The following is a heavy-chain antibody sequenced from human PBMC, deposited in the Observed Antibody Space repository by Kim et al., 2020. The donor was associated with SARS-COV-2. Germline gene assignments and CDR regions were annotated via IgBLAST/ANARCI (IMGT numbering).Heavy chain of an antibody. J-gene: IGHJ4*02. D-gene: IGHD3-16*02. V-gene: IGHV3-66*02. CDR1: GFTVSGNY. Sequence: GGSLRLSCAASGFTVSGNYMSWVRQAPGKGLEWVSVIYSGGSTYYADSVKGRFTISRDNSKNTLYLQMNSLRTEDTAVYYCARAFSEKGYDYVWGSYRYYYYFDYWGQGTLVTVSS. CDR3: ARAFSEKGYDYVWGSYRYYYYFDY. CDR2: IYSGGST.